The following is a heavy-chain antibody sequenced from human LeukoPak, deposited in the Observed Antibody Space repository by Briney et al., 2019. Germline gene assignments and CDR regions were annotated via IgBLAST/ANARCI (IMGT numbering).Heavy chain of an antibody. Sequence: GASVKVSCKASGYSFTSYGISWVRQAPGQGLEWMGWISTYNGITNFAQRLQGRVSMTTDTSTSTAYMELRSLRSDDTAVYYCARVNYGRGVFDNWGQGTLVSVSS. CDR1: GYSFTSYG. CDR2: ISTYNGIT. J-gene: IGHJ4*02. V-gene: IGHV1-18*01. CDR3: ARVNYGRGVFDN. D-gene: IGHD3-10*01.